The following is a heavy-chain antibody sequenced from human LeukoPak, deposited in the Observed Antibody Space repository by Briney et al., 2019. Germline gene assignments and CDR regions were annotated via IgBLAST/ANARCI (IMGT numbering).Heavy chain of an antibody. CDR2: ISWNSGSI. CDR3: ASTRLGYCSGGSCLPYYYYYGMDV. CDR1: GFTFDDYA. D-gene: IGHD2-15*01. J-gene: IGHJ6*02. Sequence: GRSLRLSCAASGFTFDDYAMHWVRQAPGKGLEWVSGISWNSGSIGYADSVKGRFTISRDNAKNSLYLQMNSLRAEDTALYYCASTRLGYCSGGSCLPYYYYYGMDVWGQGTTVTVSS. V-gene: IGHV3-9*01.